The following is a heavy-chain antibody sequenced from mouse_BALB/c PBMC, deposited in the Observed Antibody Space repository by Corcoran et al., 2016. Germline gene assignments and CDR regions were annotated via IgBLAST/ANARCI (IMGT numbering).Heavy chain of an antibody. D-gene: IGHD1-1*01. CDR1: GFNIKDTY. V-gene: IGHV14-3*02. CDR3: ARAHYYGSRRDLDFDY. Sequence: EVQLQQSGAELVKPGSSVKLSCTASGFNIKDTYMHWVKQRPEQGLEWIGRIDPANGNTKYDTKFQGKATITADTSSNTAYLQLSSLTSEDTAVYYWARAHYYGSRRDLDFDYWGQGTTLTVSS. J-gene: IGHJ2*01. CDR2: IDPANGNT.